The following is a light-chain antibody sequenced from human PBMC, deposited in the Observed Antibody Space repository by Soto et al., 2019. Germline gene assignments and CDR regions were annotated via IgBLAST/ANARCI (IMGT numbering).Light chain of an antibody. CDR1: SSDIGAYIF. J-gene: IGLJ1*01. V-gene: IGLV2-14*03. CDR3: VSFTTEKSYV. CDR2: DIA. Sequence: QSALTQPASVSGSPGQSITISCTGTSSDIGAYIFVSWYQQHPGKAPKLIIYDIANRPSGVSYRFSGSKSANTASLTISGLQADDEADYYCVSFTTEKSYVFGTGTKLTVL.